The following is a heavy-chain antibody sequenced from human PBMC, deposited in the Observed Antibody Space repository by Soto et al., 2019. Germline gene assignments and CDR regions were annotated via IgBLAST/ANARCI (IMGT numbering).Heavy chain of an antibody. Sequence: GASVKVSCKASGGTFSSYAISWVRQAPGQGLEWMGGIIPIFGTANYAQKSQGRVTITADESTSTAYMELSSLRSEDTAVYYCARDTIFGVVIQNYYGMDVWGQGTTVTVSS. D-gene: IGHD3-3*01. CDR3: ARDTIFGVVIQNYYGMDV. CDR2: IIPIFGTA. J-gene: IGHJ6*02. V-gene: IGHV1-69*13. CDR1: GGTFSSYA.